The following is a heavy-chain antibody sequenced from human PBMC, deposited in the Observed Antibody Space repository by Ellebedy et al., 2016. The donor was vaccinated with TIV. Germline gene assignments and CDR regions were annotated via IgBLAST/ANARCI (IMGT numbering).Heavy chain of an antibody. CDR1: GFTFSTYT. CDR3: ARAVSGYYDY. V-gene: IGHV3-21*01. J-gene: IGHJ4*02. CDR2: ISTRSTYI. Sequence: GGSLRLXCAASGFTFSTYTMNWVRQAPGKGLEWVSSISTRSTYIYYADSVKGRFTISRDNAKNSLSLQMNSLRAEDTAVYFCARAVSGYYDYWGQGTLVPVSS. D-gene: IGHD6-19*01.